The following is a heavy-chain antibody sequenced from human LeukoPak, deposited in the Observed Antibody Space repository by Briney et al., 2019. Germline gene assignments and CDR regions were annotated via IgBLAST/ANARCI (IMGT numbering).Heavy chain of an antibody. CDR3: ARAGYCSSTSCYSEVSDFWRGYYTGFDY. CDR2: IKQDGSEK. J-gene: IGHJ4*02. V-gene: IGHV3-7*01. Sequence: GGSLRLSCAASGFTFSTYWMTWVRQAPGKGQEWVANIKQDGSEKYFVDSVKGRFTISRDNAKNSLYLQMNSLRAEDTAVYYCARAGYCSSTSCYSEVSDFWRGYYTGFDYWGQGTLVTVSS. D-gene: IGHD2-2*01. CDR1: GFTFSTYW.